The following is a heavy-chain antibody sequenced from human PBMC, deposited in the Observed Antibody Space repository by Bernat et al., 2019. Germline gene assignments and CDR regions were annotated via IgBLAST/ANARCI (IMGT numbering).Heavy chain of an antibody. CDR3: ARRGSSSPRNWFDP. Sequence: QQQLKESGPRLVKPSETLSLTCTVSGGSISSSAYYWDWIRQPPGKGLEWIGGIYYSGRTYYNPSTRNRVSMSVDTSSNRFSVKLSSVTAADTAVYYCARRGSSSPRNWFDPWGQGTLVTVSS. J-gene: IGHJ5*02. V-gene: IGHV4-39*02. CDR2: IYYSGRT. D-gene: IGHD6-6*01. CDR1: GGSISSSAYY.